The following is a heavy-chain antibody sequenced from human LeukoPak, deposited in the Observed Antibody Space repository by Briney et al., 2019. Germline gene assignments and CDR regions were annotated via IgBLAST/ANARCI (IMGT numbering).Heavy chain of an antibody. V-gene: IGHV4-61*02. CDR1: GGSISSGSYY. D-gene: IGHD5-12*01. Sequence: SETLSLTCTVSGGSISSGSYYWSWIRQPAGKGLEWIVRIYTSGSTNYNPSLKSRVTISVDTCKNQFSLKLSSVTAADTAVYYCARDRYSGYIYYYYMDVWGKGTTVTVSS. CDR2: IYTSGST. CDR3: ARDRYSGYIYYYYMDV. J-gene: IGHJ6*03.